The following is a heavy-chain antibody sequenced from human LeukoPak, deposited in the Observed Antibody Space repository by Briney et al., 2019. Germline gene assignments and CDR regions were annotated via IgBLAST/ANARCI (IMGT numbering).Heavy chain of an antibody. J-gene: IGHJ4*02. CDR1: GFTFSDCW. Sequence: GGSLRLSCAASGFTFSDCWMHWVRQAPGKGLVWVSRINTDDSSITYADSVKGRFTISRDNAKNTLYLQMNSLRAEDTAVYYCVRDRTPGILDYWGQGTLVTVSS. CDR2: INTDDSSI. V-gene: IGHV3-74*01. D-gene: IGHD1/OR15-1a*01. CDR3: VRDRTPGILDY.